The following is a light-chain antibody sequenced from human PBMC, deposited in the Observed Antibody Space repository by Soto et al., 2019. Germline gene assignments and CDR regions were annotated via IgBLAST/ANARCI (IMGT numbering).Light chain of an antibody. CDR1: QSVSSSY. V-gene: IGKV3-20*01. Sequence: EIVLTQSPGTLSLSPGERATLSCRASQSVSSSYLAWYQQKPGQAPRLLIYGASSRATGIPDRFSGSGSGTDFTLTISRLEPEDFEVYYCQQYGRSPFTFGPGTKVDI. J-gene: IGKJ3*01. CDR2: GAS. CDR3: QQYGRSPFT.